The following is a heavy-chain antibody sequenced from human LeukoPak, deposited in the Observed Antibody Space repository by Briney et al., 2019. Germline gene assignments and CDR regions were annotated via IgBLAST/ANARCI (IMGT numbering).Heavy chain of an antibody. Sequence: AGGSLRLSCAASGFTFSSYSMNWVRQAPGKGLEWVSSISSSSSYIYYADSVKGRFTISRDNAKNSLYLQMNSLRAEDTAVYYCARDQKQWLADAFDIWGQGTVVTVSS. CDR2: ISSSSSYI. J-gene: IGHJ3*02. CDR3: ARDQKQWLADAFDI. D-gene: IGHD6-19*01. CDR1: GFTFSSYS. V-gene: IGHV3-21*01.